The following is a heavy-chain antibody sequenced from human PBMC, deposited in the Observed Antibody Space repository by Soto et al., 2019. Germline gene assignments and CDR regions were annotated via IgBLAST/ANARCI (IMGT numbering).Heavy chain of an antibody. CDR3: ARGIAAAGTSYGMDV. D-gene: IGHD6-13*01. CDR1: GGTFSSYT. V-gene: IGHV1-69*02. CDR2: IIPILGIA. Sequence: QVQLVQSGAEVKKPGSSVKVSCKASGGTFSSYTISWVRQAPGQGLEWMGRIIPILGIANYAQKFQGRVTITADKYTSTAYMELSSLRSEDTAVYYCARGIAAAGTSYGMDVWGQGTTVTVSS. J-gene: IGHJ6*02.